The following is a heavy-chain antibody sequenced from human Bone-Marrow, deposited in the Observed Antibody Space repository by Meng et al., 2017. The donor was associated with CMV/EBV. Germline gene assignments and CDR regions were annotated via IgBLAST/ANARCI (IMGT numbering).Heavy chain of an antibody. Sequence: GFTFSTYAMTWVRQAPGTGLEWVSAISGSGAGTYYADSVKGRFTISRDNSKNTLYLQMNSLTAEDTAIYYCAKGRVSTAAGWYFDLWGRGTLVTVSS. D-gene: IGHD2-2*01. CDR2: ISGSGAGT. CDR1: GFTFSTYA. V-gene: IGHV3-23*01. CDR3: AKGRVSTAAGWYFDL. J-gene: IGHJ2*01.